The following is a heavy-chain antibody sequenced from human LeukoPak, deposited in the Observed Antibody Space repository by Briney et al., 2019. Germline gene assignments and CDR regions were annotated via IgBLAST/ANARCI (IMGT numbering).Heavy chain of an antibody. CDR2: IYYSGST. CDR3: ASRPIHYDYGDYVWDPDWYFDL. J-gene: IGHJ2*01. Sequence: PSETLSLTCTVSGGSISSYYWSWIRQPPGKGLEWIGYIYYSGSTNYNPSLKSRVTISVDTSKNQFSLKLSSVTAADTAVYYCASRPIHYDYGDYVWDPDWYFDLWGRGTLVTVSS. D-gene: IGHD4-17*01. V-gene: IGHV4-59*01. CDR1: GGSISSYY.